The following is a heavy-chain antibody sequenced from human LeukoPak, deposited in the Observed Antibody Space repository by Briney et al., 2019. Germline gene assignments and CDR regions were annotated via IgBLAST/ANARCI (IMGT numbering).Heavy chain of an antibody. CDR1: GYSISSGYY. Sequence: SETLSLTCAVSGYSISSGYYWGWIRQPPGKGLEWIGSIYHSGSTYYNPSLKSRVTISVDTSKNQFSLQLSSVTAADTAVYYCARASDFWSGYRDGGRYFDYWGQGTLVTVSS. D-gene: IGHD3-3*01. J-gene: IGHJ4*02. CDR2: IYHSGST. V-gene: IGHV4-38-2*01. CDR3: ARASDFWSGYRDGGRYFDY.